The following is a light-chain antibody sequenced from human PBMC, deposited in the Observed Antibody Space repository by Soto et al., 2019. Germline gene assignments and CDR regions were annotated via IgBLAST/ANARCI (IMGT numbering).Light chain of an antibody. V-gene: IGLV2-14*01. CDR1: SSDVGGYDY. CDR3: SSFASNRDVL. J-gene: IGLJ2*01. CDR2: DVN. Sequence: QSVLTQPASMSESPGQSITISCTGTSSDVGGYDYVSWYQQHPGKAPKLMIFDVNNRPSGVSNRFSGSKSGKTASLTISGLQAEDEADYYCSSFASNRDVLFGGGTKLTVL.